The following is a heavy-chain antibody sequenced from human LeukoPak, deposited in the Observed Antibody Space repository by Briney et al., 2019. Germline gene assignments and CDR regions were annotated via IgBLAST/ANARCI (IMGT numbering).Heavy chain of an antibody. CDR1: GFTFSSSA. D-gene: IGHD1-1*01. Sequence: GGSLRLSCAASGFTFSSSAMSWVRQAPGKGLEWVSSISGSGSGRSTYYADSVKGRFTISRDNSKNTLYLQMNSLRAEDTALYYCARSFRYNWNGESDYWGQGTLVTVSS. V-gene: IGHV3-23*01. J-gene: IGHJ4*02. CDR3: ARSFRYNWNGESDY. CDR2: ISGSGSGRST.